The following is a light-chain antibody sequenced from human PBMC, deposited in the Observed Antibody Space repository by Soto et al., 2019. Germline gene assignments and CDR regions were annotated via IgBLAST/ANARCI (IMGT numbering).Light chain of an antibody. Sequence: DILLTKSPATLSVSPGERATLSCRASQSVSSNLAWYQQKPGQAPRLLIYGASTRATGIPARFSGSGSGTEFTLTISSLQSEDFAVYYCQQYNNWPPTWTFGQGTQVDI. J-gene: IGKJ1*01. V-gene: IGKV3-15*01. CDR2: GAS. CDR1: QSVSSN. CDR3: QQYNNWPPTWT.